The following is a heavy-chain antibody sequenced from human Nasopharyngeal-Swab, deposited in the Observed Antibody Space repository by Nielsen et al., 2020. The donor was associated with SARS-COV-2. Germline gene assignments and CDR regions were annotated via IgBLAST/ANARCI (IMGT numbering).Heavy chain of an antibody. CDR1: GGSISSGGYY. CDR2: IYYSGST. V-gene: IGHV4-31*03. D-gene: IGHD3-22*01. J-gene: IGHJ6*02. CDR3: ARGRITMIVVVSHLDV. Sequence: SDTLSLTCTVSGGSISSGGYYWSWIRQHPGKGLEWIGYIYYSGSTYYNPSLKSRVTISVDTSKNQFSLKLSSVTAADTAVYYCARGRITMIVVVSHLDVWGQGTTVTVSS.